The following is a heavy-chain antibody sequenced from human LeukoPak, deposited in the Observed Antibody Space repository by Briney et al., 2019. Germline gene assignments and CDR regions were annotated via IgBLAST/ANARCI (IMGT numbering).Heavy chain of an antibody. D-gene: IGHD3-22*01. CDR2: VNTDGGST. J-gene: IGHJ3*02. CDR1: GFTLGSYW. V-gene: IGHV3-74*01. Sequence: GGSLRLSCAVSGFTLGSYWMHWVRQAPGRGLAWVSRVNTDGGSTTYAESVKGRFTISKDNAKNTLYLQMNGLRAEDTAVYYCARELGVGVIGDAFDIWGQGTVVTVSS. CDR3: ARELGVGVIGDAFDI.